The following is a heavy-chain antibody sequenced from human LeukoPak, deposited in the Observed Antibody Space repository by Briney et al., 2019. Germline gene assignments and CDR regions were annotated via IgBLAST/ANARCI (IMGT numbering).Heavy chain of an antibody. V-gene: IGHV3-53*01. D-gene: IGHD2-15*01. J-gene: IGHJ4*02. CDR3: ATLYGGQRADGY. Sequence: GGSLRLSCAASGFTVSSNYMSRVRQAPGKGLEWVSSIYTGDTTEYAGSVKGRFTISRDNSKNTLYLQMNSLRTEDTAVYYCATLYGGQRADGYWGQGTLVTVSS. CDR1: GFTVSSNY. CDR2: IYTGDTT.